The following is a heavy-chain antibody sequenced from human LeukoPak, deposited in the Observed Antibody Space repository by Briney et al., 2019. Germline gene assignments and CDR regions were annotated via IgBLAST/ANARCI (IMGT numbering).Heavy chain of an antibody. V-gene: IGHV1-2*06. Sequence: ASVKVSCKASGYTFTGYYMHWVRQAPGQGLEWMGRINPNSGVTNYVQKFQGRVTMTRDTSISTAYMELTRLRSDDTAVYYCARDQRSYYYDSNAGGNYFDYWGQGTLVTVSS. CDR3: ARDQRSYYYDSNAGGNYFDY. D-gene: IGHD3-22*01. CDR1: GYTFTGYY. CDR2: INPNSGVT. J-gene: IGHJ4*02.